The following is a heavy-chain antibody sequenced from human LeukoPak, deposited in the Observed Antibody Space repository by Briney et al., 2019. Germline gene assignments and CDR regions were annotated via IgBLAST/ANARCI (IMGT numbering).Heavy chain of an antibody. CDR3: AKDLPTIFGVVISADYYYGMDV. J-gene: IGHJ6*02. V-gene: IGHV3-23*01. D-gene: IGHD3-3*01. Sequence: PGGSLRLSCAASGFTVDSNYLSWVRQAPGKGLEWVSAISGSGGSTYYADSVKGRFTISRDNSKNTLYLQMNSLRAEDTAVYYCAKDLPTIFGVVISADYYYGMDVWGQGTTVTVSS. CDR1: GFTVDSNY. CDR2: ISGSGGST.